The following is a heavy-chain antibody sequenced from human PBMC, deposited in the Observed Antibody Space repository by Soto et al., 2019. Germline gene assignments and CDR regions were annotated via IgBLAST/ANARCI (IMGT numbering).Heavy chain of an antibody. J-gene: IGHJ4*02. CDR2: ISAYSGST. CDR3: AREGLRYFDWYDY. Sequence: ASVKVSCKASGYTFTSYGISWVRQAPGQGLEWMGWISAYSGSTNYNPSLKSRVTISVDTSKNQFSLKLSSVTAADTAVYYCAREGLRYFDWYDYWGQGTLVTVSS. D-gene: IGHD3-9*01. CDR1: GYTFTSYG. V-gene: IGHV1-18*01.